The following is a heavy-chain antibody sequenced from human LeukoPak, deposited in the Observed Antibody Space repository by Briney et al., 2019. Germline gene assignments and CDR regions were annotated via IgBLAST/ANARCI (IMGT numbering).Heavy chain of an antibody. J-gene: IGHJ3*02. CDR3: TRSPTTGAFDI. CDR2: IRSKANSYAT. Sequence: PGGSLKLSCAASGXTFSGSAMHWVRQASGKGLEWVGRIRSKANSYATAYAASVKGRFTISRDDSKNTAYLQMNSLKTEDTAVYYCTRSPTTGAFDIWGQGTMVTVSS. CDR1: GXTFSGSA. D-gene: IGHD4-17*01. V-gene: IGHV3-73*01.